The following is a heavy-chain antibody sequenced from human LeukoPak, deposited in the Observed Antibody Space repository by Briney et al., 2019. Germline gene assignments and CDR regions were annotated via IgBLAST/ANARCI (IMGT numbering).Heavy chain of an antibody. J-gene: IGHJ4*02. D-gene: IGHD3-10*01. CDR3: AKDLVTGSLDY. CDR1: GFTISNNY. V-gene: IGHV3-66*01. Sequence: GGSLRLSCAASGFTISNNYIRWLRQAPGKGLEWVSHIYSGGFTQFAGSVRGRFTMSRDSSKNTLYLQMNSLTAEDTAVYYCAKDLVTGSLDYWGQGTLVTVSS. CDR2: IYSGGFT.